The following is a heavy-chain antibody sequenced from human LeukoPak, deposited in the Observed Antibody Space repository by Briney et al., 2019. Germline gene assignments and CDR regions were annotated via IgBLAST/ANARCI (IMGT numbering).Heavy chain of an antibody. CDR2: ISAYNGNT. V-gene: IGHV1-18*01. CDR1: GYTFTSYG. Sequence: ASVKVSCKASGYTFTSYGISWVRQAPGQGLEWMGWISAYNGNTNYAQKLQGRVTMTTDTSTNTAYMELSRLRSDDTAVYYCARERGDWDYGDYYYYYYMDVWGKGTTVTVSS. CDR3: ARERGDWDYGDYYYYYYMDV. J-gene: IGHJ6*03. D-gene: IGHD4-17*01.